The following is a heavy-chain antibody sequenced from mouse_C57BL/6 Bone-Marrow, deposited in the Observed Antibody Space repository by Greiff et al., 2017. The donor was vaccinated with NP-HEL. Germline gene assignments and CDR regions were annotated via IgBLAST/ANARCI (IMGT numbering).Heavy chain of an antibody. Sequence: EVQVVESGGDLVKPGGSLKLSCAASGFTFSSYGMSWVRQTPDKRLEWVATISSGGSYTYYPDSVKGRFTISRDNAKNTLYLQMSSLKSEDTAMYYCARYDYDDYWGQGTTLTVSS. CDR1: GFTFSSYG. D-gene: IGHD2-4*01. CDR2: ISSGGSYT. J-gene: IGHJ2*01. CDR3: ARYDYDDY. V-gene: IGHV5-6*01.